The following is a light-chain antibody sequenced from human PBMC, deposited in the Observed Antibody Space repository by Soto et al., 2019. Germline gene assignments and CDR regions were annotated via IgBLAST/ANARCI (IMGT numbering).Light chain of an antibody. CDR3: SSYTSTNIPCV. Sequence: QSVLTQPASVSGSPGQSITISCTGTSSDIGDYNYVSWYQQHPGKAPKLIIYEVSNRPSGISNRFSGSKSGNTASLTISGLQAEDEADYYCSSYTSTNIPCVFGGGTKVTVL. CDR2: EVS. V-gene: IGLV2-14*01. J-gene: IGLJ2*01. CDR1: SSDIGDYNY.